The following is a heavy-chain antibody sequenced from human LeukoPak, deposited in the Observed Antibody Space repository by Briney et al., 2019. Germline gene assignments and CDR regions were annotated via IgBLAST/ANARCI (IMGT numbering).Heavy chain of an antibody. V-gene: IGHV1-2*06. CDR2: INLNSGVI. CDR1: GYTFTDYF. CDR3: ARDLSSTANWELDY. J-gene: IGHJ4*02. Sequence: ASVKVSCKASGYTFTDYFCHWVRQAPGPGLEWMGRINLNSGVIEYAQQFQGRATMTRDKSISTAYMELSGLTSDDTAVYYCARDLSSTANWELDYWGQGTLVTVSS. D-gene: IGHD1-7*01.